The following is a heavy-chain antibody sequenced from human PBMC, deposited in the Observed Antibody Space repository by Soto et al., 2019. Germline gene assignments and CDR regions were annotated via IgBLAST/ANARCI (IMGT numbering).Heavy chain of an antibody. CDR2: IVVGSGNT. D-gene: IGHD7-27*01. V-gene: IGHV1-58*01. CDR1: GFTFTSSA. Sequence: QMQLVQSGPEVKKPGTSVKVSCKASGFTFTSSAVQWVRQARGQRLEWIGWIVVGSGNTNYAQKFQERVTITRDMSTSTAYMELSSLRSEDTAVYYFAADGRLGIYWGRYYYYGMDVWCKGTKVTVSS. CDR3: AADGRLGIYWGRYYYYGMDV. J-gene: IGHJ6*04.